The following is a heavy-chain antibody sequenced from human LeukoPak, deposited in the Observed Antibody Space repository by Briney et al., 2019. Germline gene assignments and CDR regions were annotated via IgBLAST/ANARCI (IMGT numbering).Heavy chain of an antibody. D-gene: IGHD3-10*01. CDR2: ISWNSGSI. Sequence: GGSLRLSCAASGFTFDDYAMHWVRQAPGKGLEWVSGISWNSGSIGYADSVKGRFTISRDNAKNSLYLQMNSLRAEDTALYYCAKGAKLLWFGEGDWFDPWGQGTLVTVSS. V-gene: IGHV3-9*01. J-gene: IGHJ5*02. CDR1: GFTFDDYA. CDR3: AKGAKLLWFGEGDWFDP.